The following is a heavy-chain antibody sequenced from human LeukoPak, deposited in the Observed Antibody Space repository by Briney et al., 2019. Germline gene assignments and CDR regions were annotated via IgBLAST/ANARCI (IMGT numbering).Heavy chain of an antibody. CDR1: GGSFSGYY. CDR3: ARGTHGGSGWYHYYGMDV. V-gene: IGHV4-34*01. CDR2: INHSGST. D-gene: IGHD6-19*01. Sequence: SETLSLTCADYGGSFSGYYWSWIRQPPGKGLEWIGEINHSGSTNYNPSLKSRVTISVDTSKNQFSLKLSSVTAADTAVYYCARGTHGGSGWYHYYGMDVWGKGTTVTVSS. J-gene: IGHJ6*04.